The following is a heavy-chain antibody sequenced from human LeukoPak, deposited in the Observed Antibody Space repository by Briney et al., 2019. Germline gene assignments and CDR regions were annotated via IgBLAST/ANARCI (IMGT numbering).Heavy chain of an antibody. CDR1: GGSISSSSYY. Sequence: SETLSLTCTVSGGSISSSSYYWGWIRQPPGKGLEWIGSIYYSGSTYYNPSLKSRVTISVDTSKNQFSLKLSSVTAADTAVYYCAGITMVRGPIDYWGQGTLVTVSS. J-gene: IGHJ4*02. D-gene: IGHD3-10*01. CDR3: AGITMVRGPIDY. CDR2: IYYSGST. V-gene: IGHV4-39*01.